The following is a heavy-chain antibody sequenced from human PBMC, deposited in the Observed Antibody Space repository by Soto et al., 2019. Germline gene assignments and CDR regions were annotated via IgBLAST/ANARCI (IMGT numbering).Heavy chain of an antibody. CDR1: GGTFSSYA. D-gene: IGHD3-16*02. CDR3: ARQFEVISYYYYGMDV. CDR2: IIPIFGTA. J-gene: IGHJ6*02. Sequence: QVQLVQSGAEVKKPGSSVKVSCKASGGTFSSYAISWVRQAPGQGLEWMGGIIPIFGTANYAQKFQGRVPITADESTSPAYMELSSLRSEDTAVYYCARQFEVISYYYYGMDVWGQGTTVTVSS. V-gene: IGHV1-69*12.